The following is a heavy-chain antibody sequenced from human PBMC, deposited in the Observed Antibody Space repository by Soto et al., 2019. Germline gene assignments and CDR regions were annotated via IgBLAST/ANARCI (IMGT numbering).Heavy chain of an antibody. CDR3: AAPRDEYGSGVSWFTYGMDI. V-gene: IGHV3-23*01. J-gene: IGHJ6*02. D-gene: IGHD3-10*01. Sequence: WGCLGISCLSSGFTFSDFAMAWVRHVPGMGLARVVFLHGAGGSTYYAESVRGRFSISRDNSQNTLFLQMKRLTVDDTAIYYCAAPRDEYGSGVSWFTYGMDIWGQGTTVTVSS. CDR1: GFTFSDFA. CDR2: LHGAGGST.